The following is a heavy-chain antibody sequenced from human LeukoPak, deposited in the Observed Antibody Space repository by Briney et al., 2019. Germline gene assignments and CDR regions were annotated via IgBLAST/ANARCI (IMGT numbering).Heavy chain of an antibody. CDR3: ARVAYYDSSVYSFDY. CDR1: GYTFTSDY. Sequence: GASLKVSCKASGYTFTSDYIHWVRQAPGQGLEWMGVINPSDGSTSYAQNFQGRVTMTRDTPTSTLYMELSSLRAEDTAVYFCARVAYYDSSVYSFDYWGQGTPVTVSS. J-gene: IGHJ4*02. V-gene: IGHV1-46*01. D-gene: IGHD3-22*01. CDR2: INPSDGST.